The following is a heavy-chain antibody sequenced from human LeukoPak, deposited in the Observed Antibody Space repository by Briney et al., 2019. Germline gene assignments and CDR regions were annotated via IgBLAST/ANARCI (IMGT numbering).Heavy chain of an antibody. CDR2: IYYSGST. V-gene: IGHV4-39*02. Sequence: PSETLSLTCTVSGGSISISSYYWGWIRQPPGKGLEWIGSIYYSGSTYYNPSLKSRVTISVDTSKNQFSLKLSSVTAADTAVYYCAREGGGNPDYWGQGTLVTVSS. J-gene: IGHJ4*02. CDR1: GGSISISSYY. CDR3: AREGGGNPDY. D-gene: IGHD4-23*01.